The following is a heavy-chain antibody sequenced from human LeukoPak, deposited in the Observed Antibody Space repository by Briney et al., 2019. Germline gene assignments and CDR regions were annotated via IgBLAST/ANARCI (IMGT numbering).Heavy chain of an antibody. CDR2: ISSSSSTI. CDR3: ARDRYSSSWYLSWFDP. D-gene: IGHD6-13*01. V-gene: IGHV3-48*01. J-gene: IGHJ5*02. Sequence: GGSLRLFCAASGFTLRRCSMNCVRQAPGKGLEWVSYISSSSSTIYYAESVKGRFNICRRNAKNSLYLQMNSLRAEDTAVYYCARDRYSSSWYLSWFDPWGQGTLVTVSS. CDR1: GFTLRRCS.